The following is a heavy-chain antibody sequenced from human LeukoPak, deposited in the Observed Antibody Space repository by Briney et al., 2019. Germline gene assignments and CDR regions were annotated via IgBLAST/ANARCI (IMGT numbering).Heavy chain of an antibody. CDR1: GGSFSGYY. D-gene: IGHD4-23*01. V-gene: IGHV4-34*01. CDR2: INHSGST. CDR3: ARGRGDLVTTVVTPTYYFDY. Sequence: SSETLSLTCAVYGGSFSGYYWSWIRQPPGKGLEWIGEINHSGSTNYNPSLKSRVTISVDTSKNQFSLKLSSVTAADTAVYYCARGRGDLVTTVVTPTYYFDYWGQGTLVTVSS. J-gene: IGHJ4*02.